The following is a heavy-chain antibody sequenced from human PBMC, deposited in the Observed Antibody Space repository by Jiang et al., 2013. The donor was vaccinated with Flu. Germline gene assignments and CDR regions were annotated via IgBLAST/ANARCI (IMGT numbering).Heavy chain of an antibody. CDR2: IYPGDSDT. Sequence: SGAEVKKPGESLKISCKGSGYSFTSYWIGWVRQMPGKGLEWMGIIYPGDSDTRYSPSFQGQVTISADKSISTAYLQWSSLKASDTAMYYCARGRKYYYDSSGYYPRGFGRTSDGDAFDIWGQGTMVTVSS. CDR1: GYSFTSYW. J-gene: IGHJ3*02. V-gene: IGHV5-51*01. D-gene: IGHD3-22*01. CDR3: ARGRKYYYDSSGYYPRGFGRTSDGDAFDI.